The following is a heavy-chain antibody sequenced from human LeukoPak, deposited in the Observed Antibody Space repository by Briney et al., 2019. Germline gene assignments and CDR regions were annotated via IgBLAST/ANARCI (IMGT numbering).Heavy chain of an antibody. V-gene: IGHV1-2*02. J-gene: IGHJ4*02. CDR1: GYTFNDYY. Sequence: ASVKVSCKASGYTFNDYYIHWVRQAPGQGLEWMGWINPHSGATNCAQRFQGVVTLTRDTSINTAYMELSGLMSGDTAMYFCARDRGYSIGWYWIDYWGQGTLVTVSS. CDR3: ARDRGYSIGWYWIDY. CDR2: INPHSGAT. D-gene: IGHD6-13*01.